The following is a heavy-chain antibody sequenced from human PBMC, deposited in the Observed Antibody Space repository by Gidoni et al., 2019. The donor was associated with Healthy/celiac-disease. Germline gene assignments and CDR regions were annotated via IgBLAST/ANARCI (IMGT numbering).Heavy chain of an antibody. D-gene: IGHD2-15*01. CDR2: VNHSGST. Sequence: QVQLQQWGAGLLKPSETLSLTCAVYGGSFSGYYWRWYRQPPGKGLEWIGEVNHSGSTNYNPSLKRRVTVSVDTSKNQFSLKLSSVTAADTAVYYCARGLSYCSGGSCYSAAQRNAFDIWGQGTMVTVSS. J-gene: IGHJ3*02. CDR3: ARGLSYCSGGSCYSAAQRNAFDI. V-gene: IGHV4-34*01. CDR1: GGSFSGYY.